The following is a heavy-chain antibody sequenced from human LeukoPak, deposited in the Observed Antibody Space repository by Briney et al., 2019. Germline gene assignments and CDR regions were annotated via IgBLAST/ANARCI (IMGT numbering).Heavy chain of an antibody. Sequence: ASVKVSCKVSGYTLTELSMHWVRQAPGKGLEWMGGFDPEDGETIYAQKFQGRVTMTEDTSTDTAYMELSSLRSEDTAVYYCAPGIGGSGNYPLSPLDWGQGTLVTVSS. CDR3: APGIGGSGNYPLSPLD. CDR2: FDPEDGET. CDR1: GYTLTELS. V-gene: IGHV1-24*01. D-gene: IGHD3-10*01. J-gene: IGHJ4*02.